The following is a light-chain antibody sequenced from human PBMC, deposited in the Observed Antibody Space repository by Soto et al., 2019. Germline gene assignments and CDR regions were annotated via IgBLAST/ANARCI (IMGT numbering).Light chain of an antibody. Sequence: QSALTQPPSASGSPGQSVTISCTGTSSDVGGYNYVSWYQQHPGKVPKVMIYEVSKRPSGVPDRFSGSKSGNTASLTVSGFQAEDEADYYCSSYAGSNNPYVFGTGTKLTVL. CDR2: EVS. CDR1: SSDVGGYNY. J-gene: IGLJ1*01. V-gene: IGLV2-8*01. CDR3: SSYAGSNNPYV.